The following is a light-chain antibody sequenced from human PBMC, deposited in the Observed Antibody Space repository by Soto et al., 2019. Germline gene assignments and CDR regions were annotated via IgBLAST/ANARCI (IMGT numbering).Light chain of an antibody. CDR2: GAS. J-gene: IGKJ5*01. Sequence: EIVLTQSPGTLSLSPGERATLSCRASQSVSSNFLTWHQQKPGQAPRLLIYGASSRATGIPDRFSGTGSETDFTLTISRLEPEDFAVYYCQQYGSSPGITFGQGTRLEIK. CDR3: QQYGSSPGIT. V-gene: IGKV3-20*01. CDR1: QSVSSNF.